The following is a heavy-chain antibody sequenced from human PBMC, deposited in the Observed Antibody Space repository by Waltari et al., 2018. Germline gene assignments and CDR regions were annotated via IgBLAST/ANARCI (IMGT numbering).Heavy chain of an antibody. D-gene: IGHD5-12*01. Sequence: QVQLQESGPGLVEPSETLSLTCAVSGYSIGSGYYLGWIRQPPGKGLEWIGSIHHSGNTYYNPSLKSRVTISVDKSKNQFSLNLSSVTAADTAVYYCARAAYGYGDFDSWGQGTLVTVSS. CDR2: IHHSGNT. CDR1: GYSIGSGYY. J-gene: IGHJ4*02. V-gene: IGHV4-38-2*01. CDR3: ARAAYGYGDFDS.